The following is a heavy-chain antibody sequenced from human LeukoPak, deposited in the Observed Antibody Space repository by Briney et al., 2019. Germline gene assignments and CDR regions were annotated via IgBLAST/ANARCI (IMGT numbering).Heavy chain of an antibody. CDR1: GGTFSSYA. CDR3: AIAYCGGDCLPFDY. Sequence: ASVKVSCKASGGTFSSYAINWVRQAPGQGLEWMGGIIPIFGTANYAQKFQGRVTITADESTSTAYMELSSLRSEDTAVYYCAIAYCGGDCLPFDYWGQGTLVTVSS. V-gene: IGHV1-69*01. D-gene: IGHD2-21*02. CDR2: IIPIFGTA. J-gene: IGHJ4*02.